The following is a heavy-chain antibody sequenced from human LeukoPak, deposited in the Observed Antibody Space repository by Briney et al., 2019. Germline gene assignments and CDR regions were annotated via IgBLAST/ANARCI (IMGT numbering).Heavy chain of an antibody. V-gene: IGHV5-51*01. CDR1: GYTFSSYW. Sequence: GGSLKISCKGSGYTFSSYWIGWGRQMPGKGLEWMGIIYPDDSDTRYSPSFQGQVPISADKSISTDYLQWSSLKASDTAMYYCARLAYCSNDVCYSNYYYSMDVWGKGTTVTVSS. J-gene: IGHJ6*03. CDR2: IYPDDSDT. CDR3: ARLAYCSNDVCYSNYYYSMDV. D-gene: IGHD2-8*01.